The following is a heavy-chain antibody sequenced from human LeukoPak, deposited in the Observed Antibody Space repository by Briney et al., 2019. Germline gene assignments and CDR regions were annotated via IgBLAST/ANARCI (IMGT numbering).Heavy chain of an antibody. D-gene: IGHD6-6*01. J-gene: IGHJ6*03. CDR2: IIPILGTA. Sequence: GASVKVSCKASGGTFSSYAVSWVRQAPGQGLEWMGGIIPILGTANYAQKFQGRVTITADESTSTAYMELSSLRSEDTAVYYCARVTRIAARQFYYMDVWGKGTTVTVSS. CDR1: GGTFSSYA. CDR3: ARVTRIAARQFYYMDV. V-gene: IGHV1-69*13.